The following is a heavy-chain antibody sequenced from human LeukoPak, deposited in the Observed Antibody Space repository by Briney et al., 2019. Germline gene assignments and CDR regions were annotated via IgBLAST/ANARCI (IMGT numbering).Heavy chain of an antibody. CDR3: ARVVPAATRFDY. J-gene: IGHJ4*02. CDR1: GGSISSSSYY. CDR2: IYYSGST. Sequence: SETLSLTCTVSGGSISSSSYYWGWIRQPPGKGLEWIGSIYYSGSTYYNPSLKSRVTISVDTSKNQFSLKLSSVTAADTAVYYCARVVPAATRFDYWGQGTLVTVSS. D-gene: IGHD2-2*01. V-gene: IGHV4-39*01.